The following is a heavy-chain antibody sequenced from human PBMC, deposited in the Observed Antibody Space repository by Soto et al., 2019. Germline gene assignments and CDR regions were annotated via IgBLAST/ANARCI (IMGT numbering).Heavy chain of an antibody. J-gene: IGHJ4*02. CDR1: GFTFSSYG. CDR3: ARGDYTLGYFDY. CDR2: IWYDGSNK. Sequence: PGGSLRLSCAASGFTFSSYGMHWVRQAPGKGLEWVAVIWYDGSNKYYADSVKGRFTISRDNSKNTLYLQMNSLRAEDTAVYYCARGDYTLGYFDYWGQGTLVTVSS. V-gene: IGHV3-33*01. D-gene: IGHD4-17*01.